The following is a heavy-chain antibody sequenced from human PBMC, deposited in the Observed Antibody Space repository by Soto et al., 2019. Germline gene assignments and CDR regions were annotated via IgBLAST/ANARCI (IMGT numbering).Heavy chain of an antibody. CDR2: IIPIFGTA. D-gene: IGHD3-22*01. V-gene: IGHV1-69*13. CDR3: AREGEINYDSSGCLLSD. J-gene: IGHJ4*02. CDR1: GGTFSSYA. Sequence: WASVKVSCKASGGTFSSYAISWVRQAPGQGLEWMGGIIPIFGTANYAQKFQGRVTITADESTSTAYMELSSLRSEDTAVYYCAREGEINYDSSGCLLSDWGQGTLVTVSS.